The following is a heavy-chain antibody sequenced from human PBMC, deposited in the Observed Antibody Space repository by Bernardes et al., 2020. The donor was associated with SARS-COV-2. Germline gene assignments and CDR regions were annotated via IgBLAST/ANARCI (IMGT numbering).Heavy chain of an antibody. CDR1: GFTFSSYG. CDR2: IWYDGSNK. D-gene: IGHD6-19*01. J-gene: IGHJ6*02. Sequence: PLRLCRAASGFTFSSYGMHWVRQAPGKGLEWVAVIWYDGSNKYYADSVKGRFTISRDNSKNTLYLQMNSLRAEDTAVYYCARELAGPPYGMDVWGPGTTVTVSS. CDR3: ARELAGPPYGMDV. V-gene: IGHV3-33*01.